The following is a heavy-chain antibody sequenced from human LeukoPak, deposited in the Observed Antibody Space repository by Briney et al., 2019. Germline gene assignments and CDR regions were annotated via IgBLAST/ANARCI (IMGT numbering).Heavy chain of an antibody. D-gene: IGHD3-22*01. CDR1: GYTFTSYY. J-gene: IGHJ4*02. CDR2: INPSGGGT. V-gene: IGHV1-46*01. Sequence: GASVKVSCKASGYTFTSYYMHWVRQAPGQGLEWMGIINPSGGGTSYAQKFQGRVTMTRDTSTSTVYMELSSLRSEDTAVYYCARDRVFYDSSGYYPDYWGQGTLVTVSS. CDR3: ARDRVFYDSSGYYPDY.